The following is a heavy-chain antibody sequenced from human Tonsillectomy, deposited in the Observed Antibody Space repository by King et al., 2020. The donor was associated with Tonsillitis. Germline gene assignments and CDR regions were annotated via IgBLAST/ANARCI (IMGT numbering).Heavy chain of an antibody. D-gene: IGHD2-8*02. V-gene: IGHV4-61*02. CDR2: IYNSGST. Sequence: VQLQESGPGLVKPSQTLSLTCTVSGGSISSVSYYWNWIRQPAGKGLEWIGRIYNSGSTNYNPSLKSRVSMSVDTSKNQFSLKLSSVTAADTAVYYCARYNQLTRLVGRPVDALDIWGQGTVVTVSS. CDR1: GGSISSVSYY. CDR3: ARYNQLTRLVGRPVDALDI. J-gene: IGHJ3*02.